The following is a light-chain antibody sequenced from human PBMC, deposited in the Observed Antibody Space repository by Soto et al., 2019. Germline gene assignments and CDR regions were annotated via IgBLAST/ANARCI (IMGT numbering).Light chain of an antibody. CDR3: SAWDDSLNGGL. CDR1: NSNVGNNT. V-gene: IGLV1-44*01. Sequence: QAVVTQPPSASGTPGQRVTISCSGSNSNVGNNTVNWYQQLPGTAPKLLIESNNERPSGVPDRFSGSKSATSASLAISGLQSEDEADYYCSAWDDSLNGGLFGGGTKVTVL. CDR2: SNN. J-gene: IGLJ3*02.